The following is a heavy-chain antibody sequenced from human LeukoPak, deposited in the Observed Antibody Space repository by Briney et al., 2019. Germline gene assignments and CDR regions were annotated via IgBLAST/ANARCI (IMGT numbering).Heavy chain of an antibody. D-gene: IGHD1-26*01. J-gene: IGHJ5*02. CDR3: AGDFRVRVGATTVWFDP. V-gene: IGHV3-21*01. CDR1: GFTFSSYS. Sequence: GGSLRLSCAASGFTFSSYSMNWVRQAPGKGLEWVSSISSSSSYIYYADSVKGRFTISRDNAKNSLYLQMNSLRAEDTAVYYCAGDFRVRVGATTVWFDPWGQGTLVTVSS. CDR2: ISSSSSYI.